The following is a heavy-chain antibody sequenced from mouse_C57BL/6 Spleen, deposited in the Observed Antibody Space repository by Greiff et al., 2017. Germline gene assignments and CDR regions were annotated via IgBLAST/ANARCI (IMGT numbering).Heavy chain of an antibody. Sequence: QVQLQQPGAELVRPGSSVKLSCKASGYTFTSYWMDWVKQRPGQGLEWIGNIYPSDSETHYNQKFKDKATLTVDKSSSTAYMQLSSLTSEDSAVYYCARNGGYYAMDYWGQGTSVTVSS. V-gene: IGHV1-61*01. CDR3: ARNGGYYAMDY. J-gene: IGHJ4*01. CDR2: IYPSDSET. CDR1: GYTFTSYW.